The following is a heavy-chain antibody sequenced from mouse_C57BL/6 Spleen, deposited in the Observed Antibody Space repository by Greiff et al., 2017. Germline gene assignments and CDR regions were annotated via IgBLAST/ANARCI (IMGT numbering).Heavy chain of an antibody. D-gene: IGHD1-1*01. J-gene: IGHJ3*01. Sequence: VQLQQSGAELAKPGASVKLSCKASGYTFTSYWMHWVKQRPGQGLEWIGYINPSSGYTKYNQKFKDKATLTADKSSSTAYMQLISLTYEDSAVYYGANYYGSSYVPFAYWGQGTLVTVSA. V-gene: IGHV1-7*01. CDR3: ANYYGSSYVPFAY. CDR1: GYTFTSYW. CDR2: INPSSGYT.